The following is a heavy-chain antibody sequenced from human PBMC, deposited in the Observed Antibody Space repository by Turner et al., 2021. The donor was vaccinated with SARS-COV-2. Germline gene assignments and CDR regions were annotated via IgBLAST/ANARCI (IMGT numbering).Heavy chain of an antibody. CDR3: ARLMDTAMDYYGTDV. V-gene: IGHV4-39*01. J-gene: IGHJ6*02. D-gene: IGHD5-18*01. CDR2: IYYSGSA. CDR1: VGSISSSSYY. Sequence: QLQLPESGPGLVKPSETLSLTCPFSVGSISSSSYYWGWLRQPPGKGLEWIGNIYYSGSAYYNPSLKSRVTISVDPSKNQFSLKLTSVTAADTAVYYCARLMDTAMDYYGTDVWGQGTTVTVSS.